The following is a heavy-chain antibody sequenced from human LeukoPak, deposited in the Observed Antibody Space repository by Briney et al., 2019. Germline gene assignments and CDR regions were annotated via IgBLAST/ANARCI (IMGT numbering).Heavy chain of an antibody. CDR2: IYYSGST. J-gene: IGHJ3*02. CDR3: AREAAATAFDI. CDR1: GGSISSGDYY. Sequence: SETLSLTCTVSGGSISSGDYYWSWIRQPPGKGLEWIGYIYYSGSTYYNPSLKRRVTISVDTSKNQFSLKLSSVTAADTAVYYCAREAAATAFDIWGQGTMVTVSS. V-gene: IGHV4-30-4*01. D-gene: IGHD6-13*01.